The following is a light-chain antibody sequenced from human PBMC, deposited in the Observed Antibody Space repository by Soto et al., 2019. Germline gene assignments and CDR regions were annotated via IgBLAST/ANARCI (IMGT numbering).Light chain of an antibody. CDR1: SSNIGSNT. J-gene: IGLJ2*01. V-gene: IGLV1-44*01. Sequence: QTVVTQPPSASGTPGQRVTISCSGSSSNIGSNTVNWYQQLPGTAPKLLIYSNNQRPSGVPDRFSGSKSGTSASLAISGLQSDDEADYYCAAWDDSLNGLFGGGTKLTVL. CDR2: SNN. CDR3: AAWDDSLNGL.